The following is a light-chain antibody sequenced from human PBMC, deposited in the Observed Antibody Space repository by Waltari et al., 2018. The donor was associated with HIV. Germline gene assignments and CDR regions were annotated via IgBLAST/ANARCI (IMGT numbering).Light chain of an antibody. J-gene: IGLJ2*01. Sequence: QSVLTQPPSVSGAPGQRVTISCTGSNSNTGAAYDVHRFQQLPGTAPKLVNYGNNNRPSGVPDRFSGSKSGTSASLAISGLQAEDEADYYCQSYDSSLSGSVFGGGTKLTVL. CDR3: QSYDSSLSGSV. CDR1: NSNTGAAYD. CDR2: GNN. V-gene: IGLV1-40*01.